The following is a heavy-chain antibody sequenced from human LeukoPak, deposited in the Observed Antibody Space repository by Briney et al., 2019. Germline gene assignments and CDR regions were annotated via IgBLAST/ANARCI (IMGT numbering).Heavy chain of an antibody. CDR3: ARAITYYYDSSGYLLNY. CDR2: IIPIFGTA. J-gene: IGHJ4*02. D-gene: IGHD3-22*01. Sequence: SVKVSCXASGGTFSSYAISWVRQAPGQGLGWMGRIIPIFGTANYAQKFQGRVTITTDESTSTAYMELSSLRSEDTAVYYCARAITYYYDSSGYLLNYWGQGTLVTVSS. CDR1: GGTFSSYA. V-gene: IGHV1-69*05.